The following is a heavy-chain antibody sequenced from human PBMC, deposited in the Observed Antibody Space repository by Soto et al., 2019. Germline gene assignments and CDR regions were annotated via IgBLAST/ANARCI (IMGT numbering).Heavy chain of an antibody. Sequence: QVQLQQSGPGLVKPSQTLSLTCAISGDSVSSNGIAWNWIRQSPSRGLEWLGRTYYRSKWYNGYAVSVKSRIPINPDTSKNQFSLQLNSVNPEDTAVYYCARESARQQLAYDFDYWGQGTLVTVSS. CDR3: ARESARQQLAYDFDY. CDR1: GDSVSSNGIA. D-gene: IGHD6-13*01. V-gene: IGHV6-1*01. J-gene: IGHJ4*02. CDR2: TYYRSKWYN.